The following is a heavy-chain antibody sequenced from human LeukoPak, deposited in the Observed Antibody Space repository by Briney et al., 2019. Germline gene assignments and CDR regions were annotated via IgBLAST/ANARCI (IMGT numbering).Heavy chain of an antibody. D-gene: IGHD6-13*01. J-gene: IGHJ5*02. V-gene: IGHV4-38-2*02. CDR2: FYHGGST. CDR1: GYSISTGYY. Sequence: SETLSLTCTVSGYSISTGYYWDWIRQPPGKGLEWIGTFYHGGSTYYNPSLKSRVTISVDTSKNQFSLNLTSVTAADTAVYYCAREYGSSHGFDPWGQGTLVTVSS. CDR3: AREYGSSHGFDP.